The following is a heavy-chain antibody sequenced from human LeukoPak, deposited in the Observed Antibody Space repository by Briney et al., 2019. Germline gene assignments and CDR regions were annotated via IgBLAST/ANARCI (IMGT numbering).Heavy chain of an antibody. CDR3: ARSEAYDFWSGHDAFDI. V-gene: IGHV1-18*01. CDR2: ISAYNGNT. J-gene: IGHJ3*02. D-gene: IGHD3-3*01. CDR1: GYTFTSYG. Sequence: ASVKVSCKASGYTFTSYGISWVRQAPGQGLEWMGWISAYNGNTNYAQKLQGRVTMTTDTSTSTAYMELSSLRSEDTAVYYCARSEAYDFWSGHDAFDIWGQGTMVTVSS.